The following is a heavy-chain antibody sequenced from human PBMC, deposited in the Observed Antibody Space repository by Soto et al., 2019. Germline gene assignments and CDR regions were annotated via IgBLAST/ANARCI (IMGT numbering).Heavy chain of an antibody. CDR1: GFTFSSYS. Sequence: GGSLILSCAASGFTFSSYSMTWVRQAPGKGLEWVSAISGSGGTTYYADSVKGRFTISRDNSKNTMYLQVNSLRAEDTAVYYCAKAGATRYCSSASCPQGYWGQGTLVTVSS. CDR2: ISGSGGTT. V-gene: IGHV3-23*01. CDR3: AKAGATRYCSSASCPQGY. J-gene: IGHJ4*02. D-gene: IGHD2-2*01.